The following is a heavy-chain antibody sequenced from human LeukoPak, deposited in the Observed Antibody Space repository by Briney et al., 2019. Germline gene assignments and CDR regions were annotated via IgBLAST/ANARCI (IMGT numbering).Heavy chain of an antibody. J-gene: IGHJ6*03. D-gene: IGHD3-3*01. CDR1: GYTFTSYG. Sequence: GASVKVSCKASGYTFTSYGISWVRQAPGQGLEWMGWISAYNGNTNYAQKLQGRVTMTTDTSTSTAYMELRSLRSDDTAVYYCARAKSTDFWSGYYGTHDYYYMDVWGKGTTVTVSS. CDR3: ARAKSTDFWSGYYGTHDYYYMDV. V-gene: IGHV1-18*01. CDR2: ISAYNGNT.